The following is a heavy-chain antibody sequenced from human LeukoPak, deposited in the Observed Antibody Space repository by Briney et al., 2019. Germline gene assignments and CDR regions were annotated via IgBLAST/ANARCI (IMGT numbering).Heavy chain of an antibody. CDR3: ARHGCSSTSCYLGRFDH. V-gene: IGHV5-10-1*01. CDR1: DSRFTSYS. J-gene: IGHJ5*02. CDR2: IDARDSYN. Sequence: GGSRDISCKGSDSRFTSYSISGARQMHGKGLEWMERIDARDSYNNSRTSFQGHVTISADKSISTAYLQWSSLKASDTAMYYCARHGCSSTSCYLGRFDHWGQGTLVTVSS. D-gene: IGHD2-2*01.